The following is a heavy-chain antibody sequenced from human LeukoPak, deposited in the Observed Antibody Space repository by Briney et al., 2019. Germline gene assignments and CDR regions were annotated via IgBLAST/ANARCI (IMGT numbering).Heavy chain of an antibody. J-gene: IGHJ4*02. CDR2: IYYSGST. D-gene: IGHD3-22*01. CDR3: ASGTWGFYDTTVGVY. V-gene: IGHV4-39*07. Sequence: SETLSLTCTVSGGSISSSNYYWGWIRQPPGKGLEWIGSIYYSGSTYYNPSLKSRVTISVDTSKDQFSLKLSSVTAADTAVFYCASGTWGFYDTTVGVYWGQGTLVTVSS. CDR1: GGSISSSNYY.